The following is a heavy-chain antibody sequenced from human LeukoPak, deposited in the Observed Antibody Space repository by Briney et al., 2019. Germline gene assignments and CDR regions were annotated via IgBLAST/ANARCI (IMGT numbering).Heavy chain of an antibody. V-gene: IGHV3-21*01. CDR2: ISSSSSYI. Sequence: GSLRLFCAASGFTLSRYKLNWGRQAPGEGLEGVPFISSSSSYIYYADSVKGRFTISRDNAKNSLYLQMNSLKAEDTAVYYCARENWQILRYFDWSYFDYWGQGTLVTVSS. CDR1: GFTLSRYK. D-gene: IGHD3-9*01. J-gene: IGHJ4*02. CDR3: ARENWQILRYFDWSYFDY.